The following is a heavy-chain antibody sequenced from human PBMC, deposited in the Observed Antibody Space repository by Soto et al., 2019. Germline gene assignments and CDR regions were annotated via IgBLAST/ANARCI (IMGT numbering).Heavy chain of an antibody. CDR3: ARTLWFGEMILGAGRNWFDP. Sequence: EASVKVSCKTSGYIFTSYGISWVRQAPGQGLEWMGGIIPIFGTANYAQKFQGRVTITADESTSTAYMELSSLRSEDTAVYYCARTLWFGEMILGAGRNWFDPWGQGTLVTVSS. CDR1: GYIFTSYG. J-gene: IGHJ5*02. D-gene: IGHD3-10*01. CDR2: IIPIFGTA. V-gene: IGHV1-69*13.